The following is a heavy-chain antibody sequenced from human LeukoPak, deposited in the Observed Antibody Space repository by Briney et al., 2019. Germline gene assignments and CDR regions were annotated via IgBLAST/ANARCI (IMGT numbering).Heavy chain of an antibody. D-gene: IGHD6-19*01. V-gene: IGHV3-73*01. J-gene: IGHJ4*02. Sequence: GGSLRLSCAASGFTFSGSAMHWVRQASGKGLEWVGRIRSKANSYATAYAASVKGRFTISRDDSKNTVYLQMNSLRAEDTAVYYCARRSGIAVAGAFDYWGQGTLVTVSS. CDR2: IRSKANSYAT. CDR1: GFTFSGSA. CDR3: ARRSGIAVAGAFDY.